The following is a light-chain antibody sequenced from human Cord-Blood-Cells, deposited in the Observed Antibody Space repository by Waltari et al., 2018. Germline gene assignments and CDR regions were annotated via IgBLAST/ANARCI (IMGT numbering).Light chain of an antibody. Sequence: EIVLTQSPATLSLSPGERATLSCRASQSVSSYLAWYQQKPGQAPRLLIYDASNRATGIPAMFSGSGSGTDFTLTSSSLEPEDSAVYYCQQRSNWPLTFGGGTKVEIK. CDR1: QSVSSY. V-gene: IGKV3-11*01. CDR3: QQRSNWPLT. J-gene: IGKJ4*01. CDR2: DAS.